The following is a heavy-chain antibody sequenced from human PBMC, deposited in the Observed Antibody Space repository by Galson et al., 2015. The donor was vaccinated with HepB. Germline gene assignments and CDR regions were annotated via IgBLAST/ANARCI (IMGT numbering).Heavy chain of an antibody. J-gene: IGHJ4*02. CDR2: IRSETDGGAT. V-gene: IGHV3-15*01. Sequence: SLRLSCAASGFIFTNAWMSWVRQAPGKGLEWVGRIRSETDGGATDYAAPVKGRFTISRDDSKNTLYLQMNSLKTEDTAVYYCTTVPGTVTTIDYWGQGTLVTVSS. CDR1: GFIFTNAW. CDR3: TTVPGTVTTIDY. D-gene: IGHD4-17*01.